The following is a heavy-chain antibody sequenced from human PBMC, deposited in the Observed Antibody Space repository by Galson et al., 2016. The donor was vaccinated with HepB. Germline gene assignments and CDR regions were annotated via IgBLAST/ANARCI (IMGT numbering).Heavy chain of an antibody. V-gene: IGHV3-23*01. CDR3: ARAFRYGTGWYGRNDC. CDR1: GFTLNSFA. Sequence: SLRLSCAASGFTLNSFAMSWVRQAPGKGLEWVSAINGGSAHYADSVQGRFTISRDTSKNTLYLEMNSLRAEDTAIYSCARAFRYGTGWYGRNDCWGQGTLVTVSS. D-gene: IGHD6-19*01. J-gene: IGHJ4*02. CDR2: INGGSA.